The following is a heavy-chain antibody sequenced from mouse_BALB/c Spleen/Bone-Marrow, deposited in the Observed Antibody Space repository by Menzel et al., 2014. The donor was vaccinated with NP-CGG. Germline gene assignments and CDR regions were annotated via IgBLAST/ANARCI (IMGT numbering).Heavy chain of an antibody. J-gene: IGHJ1*01. CDR1: GFNIKDTY. Sequence: VQLQQSGAELVKPGASVKLSCTASGFNIKDTYMHWVKQRPEQGLEWIGRIDPANGNTKYDPKFQGKATITADTSSNTACLRLSSVTCEGTAVYCCAGMRRGWCVDVWGAGAAVAVSS. CDR3: AGMRRGWCVDV. D-gene: IGHD2-10*02. V-gene: IGHV14-3*02. CDR2: IDPANGNT.